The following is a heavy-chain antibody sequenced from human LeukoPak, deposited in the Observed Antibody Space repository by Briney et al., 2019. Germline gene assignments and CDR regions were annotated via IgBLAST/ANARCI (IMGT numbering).Heavy chain of an antibody. J-gene: IGHJ6*03. V-gene: IGHV3-21*01. CDR2: ISSSSYI. Sequence: GGSLRLSCAASGFTFSSYSMNWVRQAPGKGLEWVSSISSSSYIYYADSVKGRFTISRDNAKNSLYLQMNSLRAEDTAVYYCARDLVDTAMVYYYYYYMDVWGKGTTVTVSS. D-gene: IGHD5-18*01. CDR1: GFTFSSYS. CDR3: ARDLVDTAMVYYYYYYMDV.